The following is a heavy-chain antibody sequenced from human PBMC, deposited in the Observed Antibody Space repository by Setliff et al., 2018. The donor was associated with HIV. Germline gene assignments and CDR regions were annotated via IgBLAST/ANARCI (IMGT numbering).Heavy chain of an antibody. CDR3: ARVYYYDSSGYHDAFDI. D-gene: IGHD3-22*01. Sequence: TLSLTCTVSGGSISSHYWSWTRQPPGKGLEWIGYIYYTGSTNYNPSLKSRVTISVDTSKNQFSLKLSSVTAADTAVYYCARVYYYDSSGYHDAFDIWGQGTMVTVSS. V-gene: IGHV4-59*11. CDR2: IYYTGST. J-gene: IGHJ3*02. CDR1: GGSISSHY.